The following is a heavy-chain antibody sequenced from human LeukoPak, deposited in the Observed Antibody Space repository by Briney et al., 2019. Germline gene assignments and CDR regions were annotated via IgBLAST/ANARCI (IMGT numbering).Heavy chain of an antibody. CDR2: LRYGGNT. CDR1: GDSITSNY. D-gene: IGHD5-12*01. CDR3: AYDLPEGDWFDP. V-gene: IGHV4-59*01. Sequence: SESLSLTCTVSGDSITSNYWSWIRQPPGKGLEWIGYLRYGGNTNHNSSLKSRITISLDTSKNQFSLRLSSVTAADTAVYYCAYDLPEGDWFDPWGQGTLVTVSS. J-gene: IGHJ5*02.